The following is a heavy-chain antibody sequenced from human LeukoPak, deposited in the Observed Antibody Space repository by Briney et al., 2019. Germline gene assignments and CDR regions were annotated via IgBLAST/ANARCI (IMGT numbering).Heavy chain of an antibody. Sequence: SQTLSLTCTVSGGSISSGGYYWSWIRQPPGKGLEWIGYIYYSGSTNYNPSLKSRVTILVDTSKNQFSLKLSSVTAADTAVYYCARASHLPYYDFWSGYFSFDYWGQGTLVTVSS. CDR2: IYYSGST. CDR3: ARASHLPYYDFWSGYFSFDY. D-gene: IGHD3-3*01. J-gene: IGHJ4*02. CDR1: GGSISSGGYY. V-gene: IGHV4-61*08.